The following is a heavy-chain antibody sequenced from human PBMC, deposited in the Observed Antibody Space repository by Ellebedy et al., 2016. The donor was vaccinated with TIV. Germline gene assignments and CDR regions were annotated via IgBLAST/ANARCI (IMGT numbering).Heavy chain of an antibody. V-gene: IGHV4-4*02. Sequence: MPSETLSLTCAVSGGSISSSNWWRWVRQPPGKGLEWIGAIYHSWSTNYNPSLQSRVTISVDKSKNQFSLNLTSLTAADTAVYYCAKCPYDSTMDDFNGYFDYWGQGILVTVSS. J-gene: IGHJ4*02. D-gene: IGHD3-22*01. CDR3: AKCPYDSTMDDFNGYFDY. CDR2: IYHSWST. CDR1: GGSISSSNW.